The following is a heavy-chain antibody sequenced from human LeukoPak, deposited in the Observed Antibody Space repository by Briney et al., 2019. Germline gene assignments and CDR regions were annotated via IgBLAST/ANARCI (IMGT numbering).Heavy chain of an antibody. CDR2: INNDDTT. CDR3: AKGQTTNGRGWLKPFGY. J-gene: IGHJ4*02. V-gene: IGHV3-23*01. CDR1: GFTFSSCA. D-gene: IGHD6-19*01. Sequence: PGGSLRFSCAASGFTFSSCAMIWVRQPPGKGLEWVSSINNDDTTYKADSVKGRFTISRDKYKNTLYLQMNSLRAEDTALYYCAKGQTTNGRGWLKPFGYWGQGTLVTVSS.